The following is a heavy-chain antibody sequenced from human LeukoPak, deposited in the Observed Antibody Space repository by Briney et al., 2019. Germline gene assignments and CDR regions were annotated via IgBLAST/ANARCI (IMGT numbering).Heavy chain of an antibody. J-gene: IGHJ5*02. CDR1: GFDLSTYE. D-gene: IGHD4-17*01. CDR3: ARGDPYADL. Sequence: GGSLRLSCAASGFDLSTYEMTWVRQAPGKGLEWIADITISGHTKNYADSVKGRFTISRDNARTSLYLQMNSLRVEDTGVYYCARGDPYADLWGQGTLVTVSS. V-gene: IGHV3-48*03. CDR2: ITISGHTK.